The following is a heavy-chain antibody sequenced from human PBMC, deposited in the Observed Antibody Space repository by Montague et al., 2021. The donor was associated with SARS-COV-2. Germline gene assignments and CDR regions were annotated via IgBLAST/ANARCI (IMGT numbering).Heavy chain of an antibody. CDR2: ISWNSGSI. Sequence: SLRLSCAASGFTFDDYAMHWVRQAPGKGLEWVSGISWNSGSIGYADSVKGRFTISRDNAKNSLYLQMNSLRAEDTALYYCAKARVLLPWFGTEGPFDIWGQGTMVTFSS. CDR3: AKARVLLPWFGTEGPFDI. V-gene: IGHV3-9*01. CDR1: GFTFDDYA. D-gene: IGHD3-10*01. J-gene: IGHJ3*02.